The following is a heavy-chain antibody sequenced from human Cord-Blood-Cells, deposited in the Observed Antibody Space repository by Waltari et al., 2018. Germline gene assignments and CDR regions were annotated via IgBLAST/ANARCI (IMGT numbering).Heavy chain of an antibody. V-gene: IGHV4-61*01. CDR1: GGSVSSGSYY. CDR2: IYYSGST. Sequence: QVQLQESGPGLVKPSETLSLTCTVSGGSVSSGSYYWSWIRQPPGKGLEWIGYIYYSGSTNYNPSLKSRVTISVDTSKNQFSLKLSSVTAADTAVYYCARGWGYCSSTSCYWYFDLWGRGTLVTVSS. D-gene: IGHD2-2*01. J-gene: IGHJ2*01. CDR3: ARGWGYCSSTSCYWYFDL.